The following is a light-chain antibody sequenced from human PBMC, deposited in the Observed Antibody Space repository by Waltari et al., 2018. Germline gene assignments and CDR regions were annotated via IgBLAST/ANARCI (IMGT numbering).Light chain of an antibody. CDR3: SSYSYSSAWP. V-gene: IGLV2-23*02. CDR1: RSDLGSYAL. Sequence: QSALTQPASVSASPGQSISITCPGTRSDLGSYALVSWYQQHPDKAPKLIIYEVDKRPSGVSDRFSGSKSGNTASLTISGLQAEDEALYFCSSYSYSSAWPFGGGTLVTVL. J-gene: IGLJ3*02. CDR2: EVD.